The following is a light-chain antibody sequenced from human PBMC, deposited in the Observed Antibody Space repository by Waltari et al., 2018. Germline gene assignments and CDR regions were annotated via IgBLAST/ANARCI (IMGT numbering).Light chain of an antibody. CDR1: SPNIGRTP. CDR2: SNN. V-gene: IGLV1-44*01. Sequence: QSVLTQPPSASGTPGQRVTISCSGSSPNIGRTPVNWYQQLPGTAPKLLIYSNNQRPSGVPDRFSGSKSGTSASLAISGLQSEDEADYYCAAWDDSLNGRVFGGGTKLTVL. CDR3: AAWDDSLNGRV. J-gene: IGLJ3*02.